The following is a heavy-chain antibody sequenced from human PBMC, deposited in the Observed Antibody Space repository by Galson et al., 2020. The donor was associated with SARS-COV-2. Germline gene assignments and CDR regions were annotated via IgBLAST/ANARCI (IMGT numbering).Heavy chain of an antibody. D-gene: IGHD6-13*01. J-gene: IGHJ5*02. CDR2: IYTSGST. CDR3: AGDSGPGGLGRSRSWERGRWFDP. V-gene: IGHV4-4*07. CDR1: GGSISSYY. Sequence: SETLSLTCTVSGGSISSYYWSWIRHPTGKGLEWIGRIYTSGSTTYNPTLKSRVTMSVDTSKNQFSLKLSPVTAADTAVYYCAGDSGPGGLGRSRSWERGRWFDPWGRGTLVTVSS.